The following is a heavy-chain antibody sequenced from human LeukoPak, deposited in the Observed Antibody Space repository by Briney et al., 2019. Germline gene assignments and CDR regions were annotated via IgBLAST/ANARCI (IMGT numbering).Heavy chain of an antibody. V-gene: IGHV3-53*01. J-gene: IGHJ6*03. CDR3: ASSIEYSSGWHTMDV. D-gene: IGHD6-19*01. CDR1: GFTVSSNY. CDR2: IYSGGST. Sequence: GSLRLSCAASGFTVSSNYMSWVRQAPGKGLEWVSVIYSGGSTYYADSVKGRFTISRDNSKNTLYLQMNSLRAEDTAVYYCASSIEYSSGWHTMDVWGKGTTVTISS.